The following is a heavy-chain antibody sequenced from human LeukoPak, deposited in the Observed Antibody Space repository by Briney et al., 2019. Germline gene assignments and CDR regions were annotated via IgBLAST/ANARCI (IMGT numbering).Heavy chain of an antibody. J-gene: IGHJ4*02. CDR3: AKRGEVVVPAAIIFDY. Sequence: GGSLRLSCAASGFTFSSYGMHWVRQAPGKGLEWVAFIRYDGSNKYYADSVKGRFTISRDNSKNTLYLQMNSLRAEDTAVYYCAKRGEVVVPAAIIFDYWGQGTLVTVSS. CDR2: IRYDGSNK. V-gene: IGHV3-30*02. CDR1: GFTFSSYG. D-gene: IGHD2-2*01.